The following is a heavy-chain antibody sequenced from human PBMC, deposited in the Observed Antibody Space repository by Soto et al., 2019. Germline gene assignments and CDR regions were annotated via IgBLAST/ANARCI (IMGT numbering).Heavy chain of an antibody. CDR1: GGTFSSYA. V-gene: IGHV1-69*01. CDR2: IIPIFGTA. J-gene: IGHJ4*02. Sequence: QVQLVQSGAEVKKPGSSVKVSCKASGGTFSSYAISWVRQAPGQGLEWMGGIIPIFGTANYEQKFQGRVTITADESTSTAYMELSSLRADDTAVYYCARGSPSMVRGWYFDYWGQGTLVTVSS. D-gene: IGHD3-10*01. CDR3: ARGSPSMVRGWYFDY.